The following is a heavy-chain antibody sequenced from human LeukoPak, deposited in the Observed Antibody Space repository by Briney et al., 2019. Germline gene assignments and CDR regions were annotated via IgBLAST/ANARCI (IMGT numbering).Heavy chain of an antibody. CDR1: GYTFTSYY. D-gene: IGHD3-10*01. CDR2: INPSSGSI. V-gene: IGHV1-46*01. CDR3: ARVRGEKGSEFDY. Sequence: ASVEVSCKASGYTFTSYYIHWVRQAPGQGLEWMGIINPSSGSISYAQKFQGRVTMTRDTSTSTVYMELSSLRSEDTAVYYCARVRGEKGSEFDYWGQGTLVTVSS. J-gene: IGHJ4*02.